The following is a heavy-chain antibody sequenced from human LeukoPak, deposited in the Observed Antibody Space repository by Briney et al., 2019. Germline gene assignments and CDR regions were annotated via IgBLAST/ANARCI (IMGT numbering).Heavy chain of an antibody. V-gene: IGHV3-23*01. CDR2: STGSGGTM. Sequence: PGGSLSLSCVAAAFTFSSYAVSWVRQATGKGLEWVSGSTGSGGTMHHADSVEGRFTISRDNSKNTLFLQMNSLRVEDTALYYCARAYGSSGYFQLPIDYWGQGTLVTVSS. J-gene: IGHJ4*02. D-gene: IGHD3-22*01. CDR1: AFTFSSYA. CDR3: ARAYGSSGYFQLPIDY.